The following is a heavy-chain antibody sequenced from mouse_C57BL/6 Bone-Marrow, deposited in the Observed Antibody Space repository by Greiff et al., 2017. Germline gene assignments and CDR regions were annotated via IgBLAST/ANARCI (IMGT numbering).Heavy chain of an antibody. Sequence: EVQVVESGGGLVKPGGSLKLSCAASGFTFSSYTMSWVRQTPEKRLEWVATISGGGGNTYYPDSVKGRFTISRDNAKNTLYLQMSSLRSEDTALYYGARRHYYVTLFAYWGQGTLVTVSA. V-gene: IGHV5-9*01. CDR1: GFTFSSYT. CDR2: ISGGGGNT. D-gene: IGHD1-2*01. J-gene: IGHJ3*01. CDR3: ARRHYYVTLFAY.